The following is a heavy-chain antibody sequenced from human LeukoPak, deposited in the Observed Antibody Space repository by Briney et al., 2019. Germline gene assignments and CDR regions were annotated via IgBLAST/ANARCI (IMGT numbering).Heavy chain of an antibody. J-gene: IGHJ5*02. D-gene: IGHD2-15*01. CDR3: ARDDDCSGGSCYSGWFDP. CDR2: IHYDSTTE. CDR1: GFDFSSYG. V-gene: IGHV3-30*02. Sequence: GGSLRLSCAAAGFDFSSYGMHWVRQAPGKGLEWGAYIHYDSTTEDYADSVQGRFTISRDNAKNSLYLQMNSLRAEDTAVYYCARDDDCSGGSCYSGWFDPWGPGTLVTVSS.